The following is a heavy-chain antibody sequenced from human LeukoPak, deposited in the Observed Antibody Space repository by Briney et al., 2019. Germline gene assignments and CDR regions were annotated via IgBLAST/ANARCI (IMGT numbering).Heavy chain of an antibody. V-gene: IGHV3-66*01. D-gene: IGHD6-6*01. J-gene: IGHJ4*02. Sequence: GGSLRLSCVASGFTVSSNYMSWVRQAPGKGLEWVSVIYSGGSTYYADSVKGRFTISRDNSKNTLYLQMNSLRAEDTAVYYCARFGYSSSSSQDYWGQGTLVTVSS. CDR3: ARFGYSSSSSQDY. CDR2: IYSGGST. CDR1: GFTVSSNY.